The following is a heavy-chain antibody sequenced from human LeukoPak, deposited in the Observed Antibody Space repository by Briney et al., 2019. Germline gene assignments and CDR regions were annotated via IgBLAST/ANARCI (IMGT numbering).Heavy chain of an antibody. CDR2: IYYSGST. CDR3: ARHDKNPNSSGYYYYY. D-gene: IGHD3-22*01. CDR1: GGSISSYY. V-gene: IGHV4-59*08. J-gene: IGHJ4*02. Sequence: PSETLSLTCTVSGGSISSYYWSWIRQPPGKGLEWIGHIYYSGSTNYNPSLKSRVTISVDTSKNQFSLKLSSVTAADTAVYYCARHDKNPNSSGYYYYYWGQGTLVTVSS.